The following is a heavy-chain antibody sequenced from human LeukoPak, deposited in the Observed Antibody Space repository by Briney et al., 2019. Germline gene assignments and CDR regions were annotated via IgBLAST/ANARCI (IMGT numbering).Heavy chain of an antibody. CDR2: MNPNSGNT. J-gene: IGHJ4*02. D-gene: IGHD6-6*01. CDR1: GYTFTGYY. Sequence: ASVKVSCKAPGYTFTGYYMHWVRQAPGQGLEWMGWMNPNSGNTGYAQKFQGRVTMTRNTSISTAYMELSSLRSEDTAVYYCARGGYSSSSYYFDYWGQGTLVTVSS. V-gene: IGHV1-8*02. CDR3: ARGGYSSSSYYFDY.